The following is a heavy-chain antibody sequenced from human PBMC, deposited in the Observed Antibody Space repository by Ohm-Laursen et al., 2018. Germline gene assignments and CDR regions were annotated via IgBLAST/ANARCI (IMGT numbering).Heavy chain of an antibody. Sequence: SETLSLTWAVSGYSISSSYYWTWIRQPAEKGLEWIGRIYSTGITNYNSSLKSRVTMSVDTSKNQFSLKLTSVTAADTAVYYCARVVDRSFYPWGQGTLVTVSS. V-gene: IGHV4-4*07. J-gene: IGHJ5*02. D-gene: IGHD5-12*01. CDR1: GYSISSSYY. CDR2: IYSTGIT. CDR3: ARVVDRSFYP.